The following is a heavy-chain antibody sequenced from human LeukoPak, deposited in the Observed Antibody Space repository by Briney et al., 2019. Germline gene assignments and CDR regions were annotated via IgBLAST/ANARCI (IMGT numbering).Heavy chain of an antibody. V-gene: IGHV3-9*01. Sequence: GGSLRLSCAASGFTFSSYSMNWVRQAPGKGLEWVSGISWNSGSIGYADSVKGRFTISRDNAKNSLYLQMNSLRAEDTALYYCAKYSNYLDAFDIWGQGTMVTVSS. CDR2: ISWNSGSI. D-gene: IGHD4-11*01. CDR1: GFTFSSYS. CDR3: AKYSNYLDAFDI. J-gene: IGHJ3*02.